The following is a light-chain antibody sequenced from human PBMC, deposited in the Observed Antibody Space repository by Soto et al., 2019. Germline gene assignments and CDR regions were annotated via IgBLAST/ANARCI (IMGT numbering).Light chain of an antibody. V-gene: IGKV3-20*01. Sequence: EIVLTQSPCTLSLSPGQRATLSCRVSQRLSASDIAGYQQKPGRAPKFLICGVSSRATGIPDRFSGSGSGTDFTLTISRLEPEDFAVYHCQQYGSSPLITFGQGTRLEIK. J-gene: IGKJ5*01. CDR2: GVS. CDR1: QRLSASD. CDR3: QQYGSSPLIT.